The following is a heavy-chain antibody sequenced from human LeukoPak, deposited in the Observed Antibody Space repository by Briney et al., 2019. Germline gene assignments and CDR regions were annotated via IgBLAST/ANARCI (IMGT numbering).Heavy chain of an antibody. V-gene: IGHV3-33*01. D-gene: IGHD3-3*01. CDR2: IWYDGSNK. CDR3: ARDSDGITIFGVVAGYDAFDI. CDR1: GCTFSSYG. Sequence: GGSLRLSCAASGCTFSSYGMHWVRQAPGKGLEWVAVIWYDGSNKYYADSVKGRFTISRDNSKITLYLQMNSLRAEDTAVYYCARDSDGITIFGVVAGYDAFDIWGQGTMVTVSS. J-gene: IGHJ3*02.